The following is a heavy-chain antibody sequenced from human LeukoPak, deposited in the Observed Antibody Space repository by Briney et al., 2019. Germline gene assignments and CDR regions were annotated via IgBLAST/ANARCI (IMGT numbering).Heavy chain of an antibody. CDR3: ARDYGDIPPDWYYDL. V-gene: IGHV4-59*01. D-gene: IGHD4-17*01. CDR2: ICYTGST. Sequence: SETLSLTCTVSGGSISSSYWSWIRQPPGKGLEWIGYICYTGSTTYNPSLKSRVTISVDTSKNQFSLKLRSVTAADTAVYYCARDYGDIPPDWYYDLWGRGTLVTVSS. CDR1: GGSISSSY. J-gene: IGHJ2*01.